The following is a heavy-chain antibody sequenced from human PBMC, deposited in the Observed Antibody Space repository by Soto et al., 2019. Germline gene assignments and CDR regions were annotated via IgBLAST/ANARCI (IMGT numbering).Heavy chain of an antibody. V-gene: IGHV4-59*01. D-gene: IGHD6-6*01. J-gene: IGHJ5*02. CDR1: GGSMVNYY. CDR3: AKEGSSSWFAP. CDR2: IYSGGST. Sequence: KPSETLALTCTVSGGSMVNYYWSWIRQPPGKGLERLGYIYSGGSTNYNPSLKSRVTISVDTSKNQFSLRLSSVTAADTAVYYCAKEGSSSWFAPWGQGTLVTVSS.